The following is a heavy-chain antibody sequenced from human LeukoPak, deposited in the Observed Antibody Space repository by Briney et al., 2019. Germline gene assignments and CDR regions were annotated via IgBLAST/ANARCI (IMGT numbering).Heavy chain of an antibody. CDR3: ARVVTVAARPSGANFDY. J-gene: IGHJ4*02. CDR1: GGSFSGYY. V-gene: IGHV4-34*01. CDR2: VNHSGST. D-gene: IGHD6-6*01. Sequence: SETLSLTCAVYGGSFSGYYWSWIRQPPGKGLEWIGEVNHSGSTNYNPSLKSRVTISVDTSKNQFSLRLSSVTAADTAVYYCARVVTVAARPSGANFDYWGRGTLVTVSS.